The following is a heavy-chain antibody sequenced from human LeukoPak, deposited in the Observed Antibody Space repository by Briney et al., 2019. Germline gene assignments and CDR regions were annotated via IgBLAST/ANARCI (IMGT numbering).Heavy chain of an antibody. CDR1: GGSISSSSYY. D-gene: IGHD6-13*01. Sequence: SETLSLTCTVSGGSISSSSYYWGWIRQPPGKGLEWIGSIYYSGSTYYNPSLKSRVTISVDTSKNQFSLKLSSVTAADTAVYYCARQDFYMAAAPNAPSYFDYWGQGTLVTVSS. CDR2: IYYSGST. CDR3: ARQDFYMAAAPNAPSYFDY. V-gene: IGHV4-39*01. J-gene: IGHJ4*02.